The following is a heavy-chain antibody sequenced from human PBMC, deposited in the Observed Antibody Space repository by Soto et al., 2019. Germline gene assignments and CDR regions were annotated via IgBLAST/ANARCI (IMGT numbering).Heavy chain of an antibody. D-gene: IGHD1-26*01. CDR1: GGTFSSYA. J-gene: IGHJ3*02. CDR3: ARGGYSGSYGAFDI. Sequence: SVKVSCKASGGTFSSYAISWVRQAPGQGLEWMGGIIPIFGTANYAQKFQGRVTITADESTSTAYMELSSLRSEDTAVYYCARGGYSGSYGAFDIWGQGTMVTVSS. V-gene: IGHV1-69*13. CDR2: IIPIFGTA.